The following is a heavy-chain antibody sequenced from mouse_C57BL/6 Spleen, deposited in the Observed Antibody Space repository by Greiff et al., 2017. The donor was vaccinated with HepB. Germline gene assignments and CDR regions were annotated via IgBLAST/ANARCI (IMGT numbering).Heavy chain of an antibody. CDR2: IWSGGST. V-gene: IGHV2-2*01. J-gene: IGHJ1*03. D-gene: IGHD2-1*01. CDR3: ARNIPSTWYFDV. CDR1: GFSLTSYG. Sequence: VMLVESGPGLVQPSQSLSITCTVSGFSLTSYGVHWVRQSPGKGLEWLGVIWSGGSTDYNAAFISRLSISKDNSKSQVFFKMNSLQADDTAIYYCARNIPSTWYFDVWGTGTTVTVSS.